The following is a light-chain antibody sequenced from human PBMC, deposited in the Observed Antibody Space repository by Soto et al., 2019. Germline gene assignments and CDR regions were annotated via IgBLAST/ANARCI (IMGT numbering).Light chain of an antibody. Sequence: QSVLTQPASVSESPGQSITISCTGTSSDVGDYNYVSWYQQHPGKAPKLMIYEVSDRPSGVSNRFSGSKSGNTASLTISGLQAEDEADYYCSSYTSSSTYVFGTGTQLTVL. CDR2: EVS. CDR1: SSDVGDYNY. J-gene: IGLJ1*01. V-gene: IGLV2-14*01. CDR3: SSYTSSSTYV.